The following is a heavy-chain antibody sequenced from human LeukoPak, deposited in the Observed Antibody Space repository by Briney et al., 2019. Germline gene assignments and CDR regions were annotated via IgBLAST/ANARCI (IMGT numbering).Heavy chain of an antibody. V-gene: IGHV4-4*07. CDR2: IYTSGST. J-gene: IGHJ4*02. CDR3: ARLDRGINAAHFDY. D-gene: IGHD6-25*01. CDR1: GGSISNYY. Sequence: SETPSLTCTVSGGSISNYYWSWIRQPAGKGLEWIGRIYTSGSTNYNPSLKSRVTISVDTSKNQFSLKLSSVTAADTAVYYCARLDRGINAAHFDYWGQGTLVTVSS.